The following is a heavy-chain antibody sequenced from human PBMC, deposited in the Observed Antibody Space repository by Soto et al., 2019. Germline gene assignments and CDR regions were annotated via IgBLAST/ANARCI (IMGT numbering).Heavy chain of an antibody. Sequence: EVQLVESGGGLVKPGGSLRLSCAASGFTFSNAWMNWVRQAPGKGLEWVGRIKSKTDGGTTDYAAPVKGRFTISRDDSKNTLYLQMNSLKTEDTAVYYCTTPSLVQGTYREFLEFDYWGQGTLVTVSS. CDR3: TTPSLVQGTYREFLEFDY. V-gene: IGHV3-15*07. J-gene: IGHJ4*02. D-gene: IGHD3-3*01. CDR1: GFTFSNAW. CDR2: IKSKTDGGTT.